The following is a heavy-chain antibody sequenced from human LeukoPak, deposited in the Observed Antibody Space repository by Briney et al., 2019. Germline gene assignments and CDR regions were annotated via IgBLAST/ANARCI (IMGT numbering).Heavy chain of an antibody. CDR2: INSDGSST. CDR3: AREGGYGGAY. D-gene: IGHD6-25*01. CDR1: GFTFSSYW. J-gene: IGHJ4*02. Sequence: EGSLRLSCAATGFTFSSYWMHWVRQAPGKGLEWVSRINSDGSSTSYADSVKGRFTISRDNAKNTLYLQMNSLRAEDTAVYYCAREGGYGGAYWGQGTLVTVSS. V-gene: IGHV3-74*01.